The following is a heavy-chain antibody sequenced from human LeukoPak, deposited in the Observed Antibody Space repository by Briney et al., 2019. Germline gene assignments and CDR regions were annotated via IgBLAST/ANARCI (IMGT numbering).Heavy chain of an antibody. J-gene: IGHJ4*02. Sequence: SETLSLTCAVYGGSFSGYYWSWIRQPPGKGLEWIGEINHSGSTNYNPSLKSRVTISVDTSKNQFSLKLSSVTAADTAVYYWARGRRQLYKGLDYWGQGTLVTVSS. CDR2: INHSGST. CDR3: ARGRRQLYKGLDY. D-gene: IGHD6-13*01. V-gene: IGHV4-34*01. CDR1: GGSFSGYY.